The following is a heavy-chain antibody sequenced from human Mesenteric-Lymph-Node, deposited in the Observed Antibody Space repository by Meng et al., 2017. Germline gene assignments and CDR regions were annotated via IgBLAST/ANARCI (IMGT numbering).Heavy chain of an antibody. CDR1: GGSISSGGYY. CDR3: ARVYYYGSGDWYFDL. V-gene: IGHV4-31*03. CDR2: IYYSGST. Sequence: QLQGSGPGLGKPSQSLSLTCTVSGGSISSGGYYWSWIRQHPGKGLEWIGYIYYSGSTYYNPSLKSRVTISVDTSKNQFSLKLSSVTAADTAVYYCARVYYYGSGDWYFDLWGRGTLVTVSS. J-gene: IGHJ2*01. D-gene: IGHD3-10*01.